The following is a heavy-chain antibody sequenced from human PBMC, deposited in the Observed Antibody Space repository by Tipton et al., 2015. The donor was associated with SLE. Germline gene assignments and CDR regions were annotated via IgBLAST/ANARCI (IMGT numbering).Heavy chain of an antibody. Sequence: TLSLTCTVSGDSISSRYWSWIRQPPGKGLEWIGYIYYSGSTKYNPSLKSRVAISVDTSKSQFSLKLTSVTAADTAVYYCAKQSWDYYYMDVWGRGTTVTVSS. V-gene: IGHV4-59*08. CDR2: IYYSGST. J-gene: IGHJ6*03. CDR1: GDSISSRY. CDR3: AKQSWDYYYMDV. D-gene: IGHD7-27*01.